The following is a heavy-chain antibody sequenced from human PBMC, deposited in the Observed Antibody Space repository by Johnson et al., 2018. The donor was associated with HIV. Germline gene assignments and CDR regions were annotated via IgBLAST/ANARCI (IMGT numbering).Heavy chain of an antibody. J-gene: IGHJ3*02. V-gene: IGHV3-23*03. CDR2: IYSGGST. CDR3: AKEEGLAAAGTGEAFDI. Sequence: VQLVESGGGLVQPGGSLRLSCAASGFTFSSYAMSWVRQAPGKGLEWVSVIYSGGSTYYTDSVKCRFTISRDNSKKTLYLQMNSLRAEDTAVYYCAKEEGLAAAGTGEAFDIWGQGTMVTVSS. CDR1: GFTFSSYA. D-gene: IGHD6-13*01.